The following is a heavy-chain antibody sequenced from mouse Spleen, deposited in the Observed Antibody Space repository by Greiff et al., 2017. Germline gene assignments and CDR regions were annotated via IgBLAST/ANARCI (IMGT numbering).Heavy chain of an antibody. CDR2: INPSSGYT. J-gene: IGHJ4*01. D-gene: IGHD1-1*01. CDR3: ARTPLLFSYAMDY. V-gene: IGHV1-4*01. CDR1: GYTFTSYT. Sequence: QVQLKESGAELARPGASVKMSCKASGYTFTSYTMHWVKQRPGQGLEWIGYINPSSGYTNYNQKFKDKATLTADKSSSTAYMQLSSLTSEDSAVYYCARTPLLFSYAMDYWGQGTSVTVSS.